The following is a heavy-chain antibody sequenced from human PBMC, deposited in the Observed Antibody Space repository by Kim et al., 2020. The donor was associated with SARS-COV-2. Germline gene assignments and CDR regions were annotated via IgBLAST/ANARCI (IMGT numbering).Heavy chain of an antibody. CDR1: GYTFTSYY. D-gene: IGHD5-18*01. CDR3: ASGDTAMVPVYYYYYGMDV. Sequence: ASVKVSCKASGYTFTSYYMHWVRQAPGQGLEWMAIINPSGGSTSYAQKFQGRVTMTRDTSTSTVYMELSSLRSEDTAVYYCASGDTAMVPVYYYYYGMDVWGQGTTVTVSS. J-gene: IGHJ6*02. V-gene: IGHV1-46*01. CDR2: INPSGGST.